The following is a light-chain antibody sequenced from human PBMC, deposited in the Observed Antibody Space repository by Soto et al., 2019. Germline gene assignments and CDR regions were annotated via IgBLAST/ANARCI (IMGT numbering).Light chain of an antibody. J-gene: IGKJ5*01. CDR3: QQLNTLPFT. CDR1: QTISNW. V-gene: IGKV1-5*01. Sequence: DIQMTQSPSTLSASVGDRVTISCRASQTISNWLAWYQQKPGKAPKLLIYEASTLQSGVPSRFSGSGSGTEFTPTISGLLPEDFATYHCQQLNTLPFTFGQGTRLEIK. CDR2: EAS.